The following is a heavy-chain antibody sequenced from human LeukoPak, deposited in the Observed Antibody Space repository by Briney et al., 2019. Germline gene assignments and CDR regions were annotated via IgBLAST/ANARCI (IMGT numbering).Heavy chain of an antibody. CDR2: IYYSGST. D-gene: IGHD5-12*01. Sequence: SETLSLTCTVSGGSISSYYWSWIRQPPGKGLEWIGYIYYSGSTNYNPSPKSRVTISVDTSKNQFSLKLSSVTAADTAVYYCARTIVATMVEDYWGQGTLVTVSS. CDR3: ARTIVATMVEDY. J-gene: IGHJ4*02. CDR1: GGSISSYY. V-gene: IGHV4-59*01.